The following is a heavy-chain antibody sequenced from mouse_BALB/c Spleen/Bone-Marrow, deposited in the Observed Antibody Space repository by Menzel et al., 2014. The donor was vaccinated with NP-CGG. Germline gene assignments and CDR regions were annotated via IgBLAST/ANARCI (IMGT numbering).Heavy chain of an antibody. Sequence: QVQLQHSGAELVRPGSSVKISCKPSGYAFSSYWMNWVKQRPGQGPEWIGQIYPGDGDTNYNGKFKGKATLTADKSSSTAYMHLSSLTPEDSAVYFCARSGYSAMDYWGQGTSVTVSS. CDR1: GYAFSSYW. V-gene: IGHV1-80*01. J-gene: IGHJ4*01. CDR2: IYPGDGDT. CDR3: ARSGYSAMDY. D-gene: IGHD1-3*01.